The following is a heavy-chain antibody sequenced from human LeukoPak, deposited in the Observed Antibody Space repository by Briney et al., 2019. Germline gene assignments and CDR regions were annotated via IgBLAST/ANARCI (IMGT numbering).Heavy chain of an antibody. CDR2: ISSSSSYI. CDR1: GFTFSSYS. J-gene: IGHJ4*02. Sequence: PGGSLRLSCAASGFTFSSYSMNWVRQAPGKGLEWVSSISSSSSYIYYADSVKGRFTISRDNAKNSLYLQMNSLRAEDTAVYYYARDRNLYSSPLDYWGQGTLVTVSS. D-gene: IGHD6-13*01. V-gene: IGHV3-21*01. CDR3: ARDRNLYSSPLDY.